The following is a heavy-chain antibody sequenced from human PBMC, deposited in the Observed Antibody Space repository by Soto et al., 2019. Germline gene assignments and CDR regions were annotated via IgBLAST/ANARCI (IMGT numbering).Heavy chain of an antibody. CDR2: TYYRSKWYN. CDR3: ARDLGPPLDIVVVPAARMDV. D-gene: IGHD2-2*01. Sequence: QVQLQQSGPGLVKPSQTLSLTCAISGDSVSSNSAAWNWIRQSPSRGLEWLGRTYYRSKWYNDYAVSVKSRITINPDTSKNQFSLQLNSVTPEDTAVYYCARDLGPPLDIVVVPAARMDVWGQGTTVTVSS. V-gene: IGHV6-1*01. CDR1: GDSVSSNSAA. J-gene: IGHJ6*02.